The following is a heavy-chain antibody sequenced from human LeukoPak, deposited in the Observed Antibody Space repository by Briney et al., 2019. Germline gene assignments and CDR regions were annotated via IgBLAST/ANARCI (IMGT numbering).Heavy chain of an antibody. V-gene: IGHV4-59*08. J-gene: IGHJ4*02. D-gene: IGHD2-2*01. CDR2: ISYSGST. CDR1: GGSVSSYY. Sequence: SETLSLTCTVSGGSVSSYYWSWIRQPPGKGLEWIAYISYSGSTNYNPSLKSRVTISVDTSKSQFSLKLTSVTAADTAVYYCARLGIGVVPSAMLGDYYFDYWGQGTLVTVSS. CDR3: ARLGIGVVPSAMLGDYYFDY.